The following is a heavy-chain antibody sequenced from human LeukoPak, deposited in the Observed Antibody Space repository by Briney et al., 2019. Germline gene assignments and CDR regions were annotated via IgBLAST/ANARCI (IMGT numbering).Heavy chain of an antibody. J-gene: IGHJ4*02. Sequence: GGSLRLSCAASGFTFSTYWMNWVRQAPGKGLEWVANIKKDGSDQYYGDSVKGRFTISRDNTKNSLFLQMNSLRAEDTAMYYCTTYYDSGPSKDWGQGTLVTVSS. V-gene: IGHV3-7*05. CDR2: IKKDGSDQ. D-gene: IGHD3-22*01. CDR3: TTYYDSGPSKD. CDR1: GFTFSTYW.